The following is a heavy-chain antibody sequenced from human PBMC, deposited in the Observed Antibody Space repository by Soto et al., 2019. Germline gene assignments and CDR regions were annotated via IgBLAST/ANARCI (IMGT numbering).Heavy chain of an antibody. CDR2: INSDGST. J-gene: IGHJ4*02. CDR1: GFLVNSAY. V-gene: IGHV3-53*01. Sequence: EVQLVESGGGLIPPGGSLRLSCAASGFLVNSAYMTWVRQAPGKGLEWLSMINSDGSTLYAESVKGRFTISRDNSKNRLDRQMNILRAEDTAMYYCARSGYSFAWGYWGQGTLVIVTS. D-gene: IGHD5-18*01. CDR3: ARSGYSFAWGY.